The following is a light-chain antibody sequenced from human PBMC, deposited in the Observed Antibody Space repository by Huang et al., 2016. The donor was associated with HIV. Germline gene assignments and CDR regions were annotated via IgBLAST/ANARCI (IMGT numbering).Light chain of an antibody. CDR3: QQSHSAPYT. CDR1: QRISTF. V-gene: IGKV1-39*01. J-gene: IGKJ2*01. CDR2: AAS. Sequence: IQMTQSPSSLSASIGDRVTITCRASQRISTFFNWYQQKPGKSPKVLIYAASSLQRGVPSRFSGSGSGTDFTLTISSLQPEDFATYFCQQSHSAPYTFGQGTKLQ.